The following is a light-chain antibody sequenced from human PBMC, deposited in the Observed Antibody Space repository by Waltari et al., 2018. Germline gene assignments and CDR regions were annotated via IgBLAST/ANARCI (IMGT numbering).Light chain of an antibody. CDR3: SSYTSTSTLV. J-gene: IGLJ1*01. CDR1: SSAVGVFDH. V-gene: IGLV2-14*03. Sequence: QSALTQPASVSGSPGQSITTPCPGPSSAVGVFDHVSWYHHHPGQAPQFLIFDVSYLPSGVSTRFSGSKSGNTASLTISGLQAEDEADYSCSSYTSTSTLVFGSGTKVTVL. CDR2: DVS.